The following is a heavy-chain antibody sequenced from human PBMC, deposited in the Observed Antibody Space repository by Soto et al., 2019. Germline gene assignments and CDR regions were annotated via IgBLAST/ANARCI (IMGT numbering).Heavy chain of an antibody. CDR2: ISYDGSNK. D-gene: IGHD2-2*01. CDR1: GFTFSSYA. V-gene: IGHV3-30-3*01. J-gene: IGHJ5*02. Sequence: PGGSLRLSCAASGFTFSSYAMHWVRQAPGKGLEWVAVISYDGSNKYYADSVKARFTISRDNYKNTLYLQMNSLRAEDTAVYYCARDRTAALNWFDPWGQGTLVTVSS. CDR3: ARDRTAALNWFDP.